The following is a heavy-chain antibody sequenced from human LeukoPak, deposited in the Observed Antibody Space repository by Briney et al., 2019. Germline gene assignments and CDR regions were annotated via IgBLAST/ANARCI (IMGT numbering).Heavy chain of an antibody. Sequence: GGSLRLSCAASGFTFSSYWMSWVRQAPGKGLEWVANIKQDGSEKYYVDSVKGRFTISRDNAKNSPYLQMNSLRAEDTAVYYCARGSIAVAGTGVGPWGQGTLVTVSS. D-gene: IGHD6-19*01. V-gene: IGHV3-7*01. CDR3: ARGSIAVAGTGVGP. J-gene: IGHJ5*02. CDR2: IKQDGSEK. CDR1: GFTFSSYW.